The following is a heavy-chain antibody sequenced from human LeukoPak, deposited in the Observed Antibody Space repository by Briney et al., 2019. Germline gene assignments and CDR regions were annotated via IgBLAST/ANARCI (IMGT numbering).Heavy chain of an antibody. CDR3: ARGYSSGWYEFAYFDY. CDR2: IYYSGST. D-gene: IGHD6-19*01. CDR1: GGSVSTSGYY. J-gene: IGHJ4*02. V-gene: IGHV4-30-4*08. Sequence: SETLSLTCSVSGGSVSTSGYYWGWIRQPPGKGLEWIGYIYYSGSTYYNPSLKSRVTISVDTSKNQFSLKLSSVTAADTAVYYCARGYSSGWYEFAYFDYWGQGTLVTVSS.